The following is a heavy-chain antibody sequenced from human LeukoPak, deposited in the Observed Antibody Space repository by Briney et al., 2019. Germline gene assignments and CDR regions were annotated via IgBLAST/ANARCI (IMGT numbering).Heavy chain of an antibody. V-gene: IGHV3-21*04. CDR3: AKGPYSDSSEWFQY. Sequence: PGGSLRLSCAASGFTFSSYSMNWVRQAPGKGLEWVSSISSSSSYIYYADSVKGRFTISRDNSRNTLYLQMNGLRAEDTAVYFCAKGPYSDSSEWFQYWGQGTLVTVSS. J-gene: IGHJ1*01. CDR2: ISSSSSYI. D-gene: IGHD6-13*01. CDR1: GFTFSSYS.